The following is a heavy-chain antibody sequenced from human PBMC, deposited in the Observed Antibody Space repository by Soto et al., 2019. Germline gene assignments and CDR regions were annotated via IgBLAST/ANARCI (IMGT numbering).Heavy chain of an antibody. J-gene: IGHJ4*02. V-gene: IGHV3-21*01. D-gene: IGHD3-10*01. CDR3: ARDGEPHVWYYGSGSYYNLGY. Sequence: EVQLVESGGGLVKPGGSLRLSCAASGFTFSSYSMNWVRQAPGKGLEWVSSTSSSSSYIYYADSVKGRFTISRDNAKNSLYLQMNSLRAEDTAVYYCARDGEPHVWYYGSGSYYNLGYWGQGTLVTVSS. CDR1: GFTFSSYS. CDR2: TSSSSSYI.